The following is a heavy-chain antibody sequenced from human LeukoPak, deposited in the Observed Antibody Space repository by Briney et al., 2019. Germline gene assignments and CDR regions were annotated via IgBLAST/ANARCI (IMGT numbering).Heavy chain of an antibody. CDR2: MYLSGTT. V-gene: IGHV4-4*02. Sequence: PSGTLSLTCTVSGDSINSLDLWSWVSQPPGKGLEWIGEMYLSGTTHSNPSVKSRVTISIDKSKNQFFLNLSSVTAADTAVYYCAGLVGRYSSGLYYYYFDYWGQGTLVTVSS. CDR1: GDSINSLDL. D-gene: IGHD3-22*01. J-gene: IGHJ4*02. CDR3: AGLVGRYSSGLYYYYFDY.